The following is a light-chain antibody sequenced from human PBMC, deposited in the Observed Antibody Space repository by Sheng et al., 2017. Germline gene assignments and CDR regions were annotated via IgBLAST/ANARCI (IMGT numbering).Light chain of an antibody. CDR2: EDT. V-gene: IGLV3-1*01. J-gene: IGLJ1*01. CDR3: QTWDATTAV. CDR1: KLGDRY. Sequence: SYELTQAPSVSVSPGQTANITCSGDKLGDRYASWYQQKPGQSPIVVIYEDTKRPSGIPERFSGSNSGNTATLSISGTQAMDEADYYCQTWDATTAVFGAGTKVTVL.